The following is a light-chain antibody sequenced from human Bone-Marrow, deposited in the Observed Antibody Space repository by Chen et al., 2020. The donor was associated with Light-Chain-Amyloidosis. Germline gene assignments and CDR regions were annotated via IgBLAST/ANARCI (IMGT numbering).Light chain of an antibody. CDR2: LGS. CDR3: MQDLQTPLT. V-gene: IGKV2-28*01. CDR1: QSLLNSNGYNF. J-gene: IGKJ4*01. Sequence: DIVMTQSPVSLPVTPGEPASISCKSSQSLLNSNGYNFLDWYLQKPGQSPQLLIFLGSNRASGVPDSFSGGGSGTDFTLKISRMEADDVRMYFCMQDLQTPLTFGGGTKVEIK.